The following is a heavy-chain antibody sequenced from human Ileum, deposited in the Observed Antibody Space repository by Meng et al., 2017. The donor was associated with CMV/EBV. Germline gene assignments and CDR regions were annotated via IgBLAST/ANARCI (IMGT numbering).Heavy chain of an antibody. CDR2: INHGGSS. CDR3: ARASPQRRFLSY. D-gene: IGHD3-3*01. Sequence: QAPLQQWGGGLLKPSETLALMCAVYGGSFSEYHWSWIRQPPGKGLEWIGEINHGGSSNYNPSLKSRVTISVDRSRNQVSLKLTSVTAADTAVYYCARASPQRRFLSYWGQGTLVTVSS. J-gene: IGHJ4*02. CDR1: GGSFSEYH. V-gene: IGHV4-34*01.